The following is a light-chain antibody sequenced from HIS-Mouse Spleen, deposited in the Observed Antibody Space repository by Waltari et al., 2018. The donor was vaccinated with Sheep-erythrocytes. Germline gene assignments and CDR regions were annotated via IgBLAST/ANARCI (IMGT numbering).Light chain of an antibody. J-gene: IGLJ1*01. Sequence: QSALTQPRSVSGSPGQSVTISCTGTSSDVGGYNYVSWYQQNPGKAPKLMIYDVSKRPSGFPDRFSGSKSGNAASLTISGLQAEDEADYYCCSYAGSYNHVFATGTKVTVL. CDR3: CSYAGSYNHV. CDR1: SSDVGGYNY. CDR2: DVS. V-gene: IGLV2-11*01.